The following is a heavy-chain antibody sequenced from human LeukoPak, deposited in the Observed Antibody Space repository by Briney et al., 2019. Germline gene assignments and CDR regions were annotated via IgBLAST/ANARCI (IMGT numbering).Heavy chain of an antibody. CDR1: GGSISSYY. CDR2: IYISGST. J-gene: IGHJ4*02. V-gene: IGHV4-4*07. CDR3: ASGRGAAAVLY. Sequence: SETLSLTCTVSGGSISSYYWSWIRQPAGKGLEWIGRIYISGSTNYNPSLKSRVTISVDTSKNQFSLKLSSVTAADTAVYYCASGRGAAAVLYWGQGTLVTVSS. D-gene: IGHD6-13*01.